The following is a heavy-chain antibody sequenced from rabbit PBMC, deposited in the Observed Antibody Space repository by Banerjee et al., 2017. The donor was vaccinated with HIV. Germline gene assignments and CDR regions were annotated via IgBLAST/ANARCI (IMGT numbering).Heavy chain of an antibody. V-gene: IGHV1S45*01. CDR2: VYAGSSGST. CDR3: ARGVGYAGYGYAPYFNL. CDR1: GFSFSSIYF. D-gene: IGHD6-1*01. J-gene: IGHJ4*01. Sequence: QEQLKESGGGLVQPGGSLTLTCTASGFSFSSIYFMCWVRQAPGKGLEWIACVYAGSSGSTYYASWAKGRFTISKTSSTTVTLQMTSLTAADTATYFCARGVGYAGYGYAPYFNLWGQGTLVTVS.